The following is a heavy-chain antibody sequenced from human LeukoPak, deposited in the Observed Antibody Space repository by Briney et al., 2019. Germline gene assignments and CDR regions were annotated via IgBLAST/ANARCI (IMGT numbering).Heavy chain of an antibody. D-gene: IGHD1-26*01. J-gene: IGHJ4*02. Sequence: GRSLRLSCAASGFTSDDYAMHWVRQAPGRGLEWVSGISWNSGSIGYADSVKGRFTISRDDAKNSLYLQMNSLRAEDTASYYCTKGRGGGTAYCFDYWGQGILVTVSP. CDR3: TKGRGGGTAYCFDY. V-gene: IGHV3-9*02. CDR2: ISWNSGSI. CDR1: GFTSDDYA.